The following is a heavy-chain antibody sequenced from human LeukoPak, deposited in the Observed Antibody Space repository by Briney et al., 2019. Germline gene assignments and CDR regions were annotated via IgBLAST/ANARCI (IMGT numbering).Heavy chain of an antibody. Sequence: PLTLSCAASGFTFYDYAMPWVRQVPGKGLEGVGGVNRNSGTIAYGDSVKGRFTISRDNARNALYLQMNSLRTEDTALYYCAKDLAVGTTPRVYAFDVWGQGTMVTVS. CDR3: AKDLAVGTTPRVYAFDV. J-gene: IGHJ3*01. CDR2: VNRNSGTI. V-gene: IGHV3-9*01. CDR1: GFTFYDYA. D-gene: IGHD1-26*01.